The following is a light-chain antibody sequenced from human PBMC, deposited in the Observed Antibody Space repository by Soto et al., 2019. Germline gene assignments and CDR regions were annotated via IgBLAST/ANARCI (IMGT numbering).Light chain of an antibody. CDR3: AAWDDSLNGFYV. Sequence: QSVLTQPPSASGTPGPSVTISCSGSSSNIGSNTVNWYQQLPGTAPKLLRYNNNQRPSGVPDRISGSKSGTSASLAIGGLQSEDESDYYCAAWDDSLNGFYVFGTGTKLTVL. CDR1: SSNIGSNT. J-gene: IGLJ1*01. CDR2: NNN. V-gene: IGLV1-44*01.